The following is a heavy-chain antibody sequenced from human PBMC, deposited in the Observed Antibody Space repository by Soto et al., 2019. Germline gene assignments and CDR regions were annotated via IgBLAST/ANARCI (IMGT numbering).Heavy chain of an antibody. Sequence: QVHLQQWGAGLLKPSETLSLTCAVYGGSISGYYWSWIRQLPGKGLEWIGEINHSGSTNYNPSLKSRVTISVDTSKNQFSLKLSSVTAEDTTVYYCARTYYYDSSGPDKLFDPWGQGTLVTVSS. D-gene: IGHD3-22*01. CDR2: INHSGST. CDR1: GGSISGYY. CDR3: ARTYYYDSSGPDKLFDP. J-gene: IGHJ5*02. V-gene: IGHV4-34*01.